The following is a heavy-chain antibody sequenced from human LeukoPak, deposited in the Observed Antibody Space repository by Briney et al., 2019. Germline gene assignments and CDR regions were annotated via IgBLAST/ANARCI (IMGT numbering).Heavy chain of an antibody. CDR1: GYTFTSYG. J-gene: IGHJ5*02. CDR2: ISAYNGNT. V-gene: IGHV1-18*01. D-gene: IGHD5-18*01. Sequence: GASVKVSCEASGYTFTSYGISWVRQAPGQGLEWMGWISAYNGNTNYAQKLQGRVTMTTDTSTSTAYMELRSLRSDDTAVYYCARAGRINVDTAMVTGEWGFDPWGQGTLVTVSS. CDR3: ARAGRINVDTAMVTGEWGFDP.